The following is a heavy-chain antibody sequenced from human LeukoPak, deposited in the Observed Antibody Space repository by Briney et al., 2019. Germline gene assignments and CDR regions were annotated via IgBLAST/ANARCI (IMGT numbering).Heavy chain of an antibody. CDR1: GFTFSGYA. Sequence: GGSLRLSCAASGFTFSGYAMSWVRQAPGKGLEWVSGISDSGINTYYADSVKGRFTISRNNPKNSLYLQMNSLRAEDTAVYYCARNRGDPSYFDYWGQGTLVTVSS. V-gene: IGHV3-23*01. D-gene: IGHD4-17*01. CDR3: ARNRGDPSYFDY. J-gene: IGHJ4*02. CDR2: ISDSGINT.